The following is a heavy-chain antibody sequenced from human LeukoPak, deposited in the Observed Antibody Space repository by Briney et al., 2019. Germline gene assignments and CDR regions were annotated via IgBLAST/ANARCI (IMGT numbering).Heavy chain of an antibody. D-gene: IGHD3-10*01. V-gene: IGHV1-24*01. J-gene: IGHJ3*02. Sequence: ASVKVSCKVSGYTLTELSMHWVRQAPGKGLEWTGAFDPEDGETIYAQKFQGRVTMTEDTSTDTAYMELSSLRSEDTAVYYCASYYYGSGSYPAEAFDIWGQGTMVTVSS. CDR2: FDPEDGET. CDR3: ASYYYGSGSYPAEAFDI. CDR1: GYTLTELS.